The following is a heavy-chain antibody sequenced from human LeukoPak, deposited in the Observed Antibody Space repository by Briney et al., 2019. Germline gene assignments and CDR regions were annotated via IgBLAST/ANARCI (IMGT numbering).Heavy chain of an antibody. CDR3: ARGGGSGSYLKDYYYGMDV. J-gene: IGHJ6*02. CDR1: GGSISSYY. CDR2: IYYSGST. Sequence: SETLSLTCTVSGGSISSYYWSWIRQPPGKGLEWIGYIYYSGSTNYNPSLKSRVTISVDTSKNQFSLKLSSVTAADTAVYYCARGGGSGSYLKDYYYGMDVWGQGTTVTASS. D-gene: IGHD1-26*01. V-gene: IGHV4-59*01.